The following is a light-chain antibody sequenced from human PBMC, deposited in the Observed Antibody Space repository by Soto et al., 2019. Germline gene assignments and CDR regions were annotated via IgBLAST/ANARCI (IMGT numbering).Light chain of an antibody. V-gene: IGLV2-8*01. Sequence: QSVLTQPPSASGSPGQSVTISCTGTSSDVGGYNYVSWYQQHPGKAPKLMIYEVSKRPSGVSDRFSGSTSGNTASLTISGLQAEDEADYYCSSYRSGKSLDVFGGGTKLTVL. CDR1: SSDVGGYNY. CDR3: SSYRSGKSLDV. J-gene: IGLJ2*01. CDR2: EVS.